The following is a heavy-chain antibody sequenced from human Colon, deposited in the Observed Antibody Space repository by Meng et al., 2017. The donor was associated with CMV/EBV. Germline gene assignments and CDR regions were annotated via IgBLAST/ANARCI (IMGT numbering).Heavy chain of an antibody. V-gene: IGHV3-30*04. CDR3: AKSIVFLAARPHACFDY. CDR2: ISDDGSDE. D-gene: IGHD6-6*01. CDR1: GFTFSAYA. Sequence: GESLKISCVVSGFTFSAYAMHWVRQAPGKGLEWVALISDDGSDEYYIDSVTGRFTISRDNSKSTLYLQMNTLRPEDTAVYYCAKSIVFLAARPHACFDYWGQGTLVTVSS. J-gene: IGHJ4*02.